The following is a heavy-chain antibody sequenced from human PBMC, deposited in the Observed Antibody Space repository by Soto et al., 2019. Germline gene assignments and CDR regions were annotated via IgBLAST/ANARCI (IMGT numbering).Heavy chain of an antibody. Sequence: PSETLSLTCTVSGGSISSYYWSWIRQPPGKGLEWIGYIYYSGSTNYNPSLKSRVTISVDTSKNQFSLKLSSVTAADTAVYYCARLGDSSGWYQGIDYYYGMDGWGQRTTVTVSS. CDR1: GGSISSYY. CDR2: IYYSGST. V-gene: IGHV4-59*08. D-gene: IGHD6-19*01. J-gene: IGHJ6*02. CDR3: ARLGDSSGWYQGIDYYYGMDG.